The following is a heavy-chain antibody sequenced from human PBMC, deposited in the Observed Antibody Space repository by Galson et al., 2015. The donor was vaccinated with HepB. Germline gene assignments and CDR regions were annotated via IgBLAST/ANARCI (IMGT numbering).Heavy chain of an antibody. J-gene: IGHJ6*02. V-gene: IGHV1-69*13. CDR1: GGTFSSYA. D-gene: IGHD3-10*01. CDR3: ARDSRGLLWFGESTYGMDV. CDR2: IIPIFGTA. Sequence: SVKVSCKASGGTFSSYAISWVRQAPGQGLEWMGGIIPIFGTANYAQKFQGRVTITADESTSTAYMELSSLRSEDTAVYYCARDSRGLLWFGESTYGMDVWGQGTTVTVSS.